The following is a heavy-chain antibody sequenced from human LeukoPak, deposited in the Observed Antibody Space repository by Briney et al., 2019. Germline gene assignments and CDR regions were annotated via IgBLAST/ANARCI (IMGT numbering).Heavy chain of an antibody. CDR2: INPNSGGT. V-gene: IGHV1-2*02. D-gene: IGHD3-22*01. Sequence: ASVKVSCKASGYTFTSYYMHWVRQAPGQGLEWMGWINPNSGGTNYAQKFQGRVTMTRDTSISTAYMELSRLRSDDTAVYYCARGSVYYYDSSGYYYFDYWGQGTLVTVSS. J-gene: IGHJ4*02. CDR1: GYTFTSYY. CDR3: ARGSVYYYDSSGYYYFDY.